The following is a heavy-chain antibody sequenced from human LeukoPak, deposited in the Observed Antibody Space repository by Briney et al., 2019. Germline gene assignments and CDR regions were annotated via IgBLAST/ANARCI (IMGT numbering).Heavy chain of an antibody. V-gene: IGHV3-48*01. J-gene: IGHJ3*02. CDR1: GFTFSSYS. CDR2: ISSSSSTI. D-gene: IGHD3-22*01. Sequence: TGGSLRLSCAASGFTFSSYSMNWVRQAPGKGLEWVSYISSSSSTIYYADSVKGRFTISRDNAKNLLYLQMNSLRAEDTAVYYCARGGTMIVVAKRDAFDIWGQGTMVTVSS. CDR3: ARGGTMIVVAKRDAFDI.